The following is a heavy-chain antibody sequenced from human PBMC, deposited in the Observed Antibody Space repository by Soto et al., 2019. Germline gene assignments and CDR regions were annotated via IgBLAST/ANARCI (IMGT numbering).Heavy chain of an antibody. CDR3: ARGGVY. CDR1: GFTFSSHE. J-gene: IGHJ1*01. Sequence: GGSLRLSCEATGFTFSSHEMNWIRQTPGKRLEWIAKISGSGSTINYADSVKGRFTISRDNVQRTLHLQMDSLRVEDTGVYYCARGGVYWGRGTLVTVSS. CDR2: ISGSGSTI. V-gene: IGHV3-48*03. D-gene: IGHD2-8*01.